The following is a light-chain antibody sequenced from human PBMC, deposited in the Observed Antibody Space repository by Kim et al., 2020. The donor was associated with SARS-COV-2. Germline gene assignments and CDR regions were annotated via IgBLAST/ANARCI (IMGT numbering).Light chain of an antibody. V-gene: IGLV3-19*01. Sequence: SSELTQDPAVSVALGQTVRITCQGDSLRSYYASWYQQKPGQAPVLVIYGKNNRPSGIPDRCSGSSTGNTASLTITGAQAEDEADYYCNSPDNSSNHWVFGGGTKLTVL. CDR2: GKN. CDR3: NSPDNSSNHWV. J-gene: IGLJ3*02. CDR1: SLRSYY.